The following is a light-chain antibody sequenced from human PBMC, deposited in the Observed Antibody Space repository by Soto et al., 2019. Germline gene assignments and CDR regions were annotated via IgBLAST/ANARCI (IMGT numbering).Light chain of an antibody. CDR3: QQYNNWPRGT. J-gene: IGKJ1*01. CDR1: QSVSSN. Sequence: EIVMTQSPATLSVSPGERATLSCRASQSVSSNLAWYQQKPGQAPRLLIYGASTRATGIPARFSGSGSGTEFTLTISSLQSEDFAVHYCQQYNNWPRGTFGHGTKVEIK. V-gene: IGKV3-15*01. CDR2: GAS.